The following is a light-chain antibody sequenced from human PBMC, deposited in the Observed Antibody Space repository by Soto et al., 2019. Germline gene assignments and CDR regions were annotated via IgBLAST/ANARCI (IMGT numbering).Light chain of an antibody. Sequence: ELILTQSPATLSVSPWERATLSCRASQSVSSNLAWYQQKPGQAPRLLIYGASTRATGIPARFSGSGSGTEFTLTISSLQSEDFAVYYCQQYNIWPPWTFGQGTKVDIK. CDR3: QQYNIWPPWT. V-gene: IGKV3-15*01. J-gene: IGKJ1*01. CDR2: GAS. CDR1: QSVSSN.